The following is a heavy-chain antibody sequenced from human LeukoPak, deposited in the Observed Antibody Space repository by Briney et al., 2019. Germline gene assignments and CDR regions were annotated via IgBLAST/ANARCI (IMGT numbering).Heavy chain of an antibody. CDR1: GFTFRSYW. CDR2: ISGDGSMT. CDR3: ARYSSSSGGASHYLDY. J-gene: IGHJ4*02. D-gene: IGHD6-6*01. V-gene: IGHV3-74*01. Sequence: GGSLRLSCAVSGFTFRSYWMHWVRQAPGKGLVWVSRISGDGSMTNYADSVKGRFTISRDNAKNTVYLQMNSLRAEDTAVYYCARYSSSSGGASHYLDYWGQGTLVTVPS.